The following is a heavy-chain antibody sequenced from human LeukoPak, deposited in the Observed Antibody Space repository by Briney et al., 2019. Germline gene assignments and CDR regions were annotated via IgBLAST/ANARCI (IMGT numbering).Heavy chain of an antibody. Sequence: GSLRLSCAASGFTFSSYAMTWVRQASGKGLEWVSTISGSGGSTNYADSVKGRFTISRDNSKNTLYLQMNGLRAEDSAVYYCAKGREVFGDSRFDYWGQGTLVTVSS. V-gene: IGHV3-23*01. J-gene: IGHJ4*02. CDR1: GFTFSSYA. CDR2: ISGSGGST. D-gene: IGHD4-17*01. CDR3: AKGREVFGDSRFDY.